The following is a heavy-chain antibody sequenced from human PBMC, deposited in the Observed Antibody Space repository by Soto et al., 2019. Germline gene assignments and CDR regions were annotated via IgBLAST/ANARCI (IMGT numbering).Heavy chain of an antibody. CDR1: GGSISSSNW. CDR3: ARRWGEGRVDY. V-gene: IGHV4-4*02. CDR2: IYHSGNT. J-gene: IGHJ4*02. D-gene: IGHD3-10*01. Sequence: QVQLQESGPGLMKPSGTLSLTCAVSGGSISSSNWWSWVRQPPGKGLEWIGEIYHSGNTNYNPSLKSRVTMAVDKSRNQFSLKLSSVTAADTAVYYCARRWGEGRVDYWGQGTLVTVSS.